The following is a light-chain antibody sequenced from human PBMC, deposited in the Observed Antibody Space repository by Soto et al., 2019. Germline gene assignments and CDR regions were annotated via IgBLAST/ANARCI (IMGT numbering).Light chain of an antibody. J-gene: IGLJ1*01. CDR2: RDY. CDR3: QVWDNRGYV. V-gene: IGLV3-9*01. CDR1: NIGGKN. Sequence: SYALTQPLSASVALGQTATITCGGNNIGGKNVHWYQQKPGQAPVLVIYRDYNRPSGIPERFSGSNAGHTATLTISRVQPGDEADYYCQVWDNRGYVFGTGTKVTV.